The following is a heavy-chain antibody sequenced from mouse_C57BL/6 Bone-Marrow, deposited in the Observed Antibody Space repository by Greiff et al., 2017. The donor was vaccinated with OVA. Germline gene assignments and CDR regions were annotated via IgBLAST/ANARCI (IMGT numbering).Heavy chain of an antibody. D-gene: IGHD2-4*01. J-gene: IGHJ4*01. V-gene: IGHV1-64*01. Sequence: VKLQQPGAELVKPGASVKLSCKASGYTFTSDWMHWVKQRPGQGLEWIGMIHPNSGSTNYNEKFKSKATLTVDKSCSTAYMQLSSLTSADSAVYYCARPYDYDRDYYAMDYWGQGTSVTVSS. CDR1: GYTFTSDW. CDR3: ARPYDYDRDYYAMDY. CDR2: IHPNSGST.